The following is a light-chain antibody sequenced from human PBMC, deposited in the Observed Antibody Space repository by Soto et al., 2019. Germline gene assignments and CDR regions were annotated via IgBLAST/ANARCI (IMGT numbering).Light chain of an antibody. CDR3: QEAHGFPWT. J-gene: IGKJ1*01. V-gene: IGKV1-12*02. CDR2: ATS. Sequence: IQLTQSPSSVSASVGDRVTISCRANQDISSWLAWYQQKPGKAPKPLIYATSSLQSGVPSRFSGSRSGTSFTFTISSLQAEDFATYYCQEAHGFPWTFGQGTRV. CDR1: QDISSW.